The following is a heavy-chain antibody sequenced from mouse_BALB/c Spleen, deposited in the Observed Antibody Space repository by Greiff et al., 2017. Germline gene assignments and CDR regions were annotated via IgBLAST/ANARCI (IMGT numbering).Heavy chain of an antibody. CDR3: ARSESLLPLAY. D-gene: IGHD6-1*01. J-gene: IGHJ3*01. V-gene: IGHV3-2*02. CDR1: GYSITSDYA. Sequence: DVKLQESGPGLVKPSQSLSLTCTVTGYSITSDYAWNWIRQFPGNKLEWMGYISYSGSTSYNPSLKSRISITRDTSKNQFFLQLNSVTTEDTATYYCARSESLLPLAYWGQGTLVTVSA. CDR2: ISYSGST.